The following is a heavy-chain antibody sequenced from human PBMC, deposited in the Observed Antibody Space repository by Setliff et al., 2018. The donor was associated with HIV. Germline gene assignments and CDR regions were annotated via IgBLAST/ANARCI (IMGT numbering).Heavy chain of an antibody. D-gene: IGHD3-22*01. CDR2: INPSGGSA. V-gene: IGHV1-46*01. CDR3: ARDYFDSSAYHYGFGAFDI. J-gene: IGHJ3*02. CDR1: GYTFTSYY. Sequence: ASVKVSCKASGYTFTSYYLHWVRQAPGQGLEWMGMINPSGGSASYAQKFQGRVAMSRDTSTSTVYMELSSLRSEDTAVYYCARDYFDSSAYHYGFGAFDIWGQGTMVTVSS.